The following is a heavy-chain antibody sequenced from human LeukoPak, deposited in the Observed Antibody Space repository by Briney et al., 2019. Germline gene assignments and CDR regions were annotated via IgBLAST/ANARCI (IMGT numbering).Heavy chain of an antibody. CDR3: ARGPFRDSSSWYYFDY. V-gene: IGHV4-59*01. J-gene: IGHJ4*02. CDR2: VFYIGST. Sequence: PSETLSLTCTVSGGSISSYYWSWIRQPPGKGLEWIGYVFYIGSTNYNPSLKSRVTLSVDTSKNQFSLNLRFVTAADTAVYYCARGPFRDSSSWYYFDYWGQGTLVTVSS. CDR1: GGSISSYY. D-gene: IGHD6-13*01.